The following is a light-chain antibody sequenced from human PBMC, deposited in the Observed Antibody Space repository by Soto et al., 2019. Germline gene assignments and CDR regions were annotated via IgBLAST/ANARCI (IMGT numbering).Light chain of an antibody. CDR3: QQYGSSPLT. V-gene: IGKV3-20*01. CDR2: GAS. CDR1: QSVSSNY. J-gene: IGKJ4*01. Sequence: PGERATLSCRASQSVSSNYLAWYQQKPGQAPRLFIYGASSRATGITDRFSGSGSGTDFTLTISRLEPEDFAVYYCQQYGSSPLTFGGGTKVEIK.